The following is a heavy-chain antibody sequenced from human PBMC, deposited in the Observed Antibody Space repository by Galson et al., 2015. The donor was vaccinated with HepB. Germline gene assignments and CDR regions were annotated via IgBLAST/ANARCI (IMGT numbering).Heavy chain of an antibody. D-gene: IGHD3-22*01. V-gene: IGHV1-69*13. CDR1: GGTFSRHT. CDR3: ARQYDTSGYYPY. J-gene: IGHJ4*02. Sequence: SVKVSCKASGGTFSRHTISWLRQAPGQGLEWMGGIIPIFGSGNYAQKFRGRVTITADESKSTTYMELSSLRSEDTAVYYCARQYDTSGYYPYWGQGTLVTVSS. CDR2: IIPIFGSG.